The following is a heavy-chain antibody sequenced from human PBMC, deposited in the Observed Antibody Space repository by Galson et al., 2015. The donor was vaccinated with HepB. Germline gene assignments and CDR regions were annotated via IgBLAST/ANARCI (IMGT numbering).Heavy chain of an antibody. Sequence: SLRLSCAASGFTFSSYGMHWVRQAPGKGLEWVAVIWYDGSNKYYADSVRGRFTISRDNSKNTLYLQMNSLRAEDTAVYYCACPAAAGTIWGQGTLVTVSS. V-gene: IGHV3-33*01. CDR3: ACPAAAGTI. J-gene: IGHJ4*02. D-gene: IGHD6-13*01. CDR2: IWYDGSNK. CDR1: GFTFSSYG.